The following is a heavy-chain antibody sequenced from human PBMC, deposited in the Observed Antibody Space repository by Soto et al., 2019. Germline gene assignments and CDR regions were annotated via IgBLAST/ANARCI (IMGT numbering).Heavy chain of an antibody. Sequence: EVQLLESGGGLVQPGGSLRLSCAASGFTFSSYAMSWVRQAPGKGLEWVSAISGSGGSTYYADSVKGRFTISRDNSKNTLYLQMNSLRAEDTAVYYCAKDHGCSGGSCYSVPTTFGYWGQGTLVTVSS. CDR3: AKDHGCSGGSCYSVPTTFGY. V-gene: IGHV3-23*01. D-gene: IGHD2-15*01. CDR2: ISGSGGST. CDR1: GFTFSSYA. J-gene: IGHJ4*02.